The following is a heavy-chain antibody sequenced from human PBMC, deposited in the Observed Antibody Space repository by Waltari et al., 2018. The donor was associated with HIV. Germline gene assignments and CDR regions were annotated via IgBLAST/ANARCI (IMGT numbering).Heavy chain of an antibody. CDR2: ISSKSDPI. CDR3: ARGLHRGGHYFGMDV. D-gene: IGHD3-9*01. Sequence: EVQLVESGGGSVRPGGSLRLSCAASGFRSNPYAMTWVRQAPGKGLEWVSYISSKSDPIDYADSVKGRFTISRDNAKNSLYLQMNSLRDDDTAVYYCARGLHRGGHYFGMDVWGRGTTVIVSS. CDR1: GFRSNPYA. V-gene: IGHV3-48*02. J-gene: IGHJ6*02.